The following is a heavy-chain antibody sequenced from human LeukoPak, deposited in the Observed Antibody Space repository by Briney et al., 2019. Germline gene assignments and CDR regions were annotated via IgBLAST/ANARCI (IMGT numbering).Heavy chain of an antibody. V-gene: IGHV4-4*07. J-gene: IGHJ5*02. CDR3: ARDRGGGWFDP. D-gene: IGHD3-16*01. CDR1: GGSIRSNY. CDR2: IDASGTT. Sequence: SETLSLTCTVSGGSIRSNYWSWIRQPAGEGLEWIGRIDASGTTNYSPSLKTRLTMSVDPSKNQFSLRLNAVTAADTAVFYCARDRGGGWFDPWGQGILVTVSS.